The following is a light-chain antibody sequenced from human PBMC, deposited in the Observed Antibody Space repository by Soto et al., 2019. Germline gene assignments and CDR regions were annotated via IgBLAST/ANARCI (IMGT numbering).Light chain of an antibody. CDR2: DAS. V-gene: IGKV1-33*01. J-gene: IGKJ5*01. CDR1: QNINNY. CDR3: QQYENRPT. Sequence: DIQMTQSPTSLSASVGDRVTITCQASQNINNYLNWYQQKPGRAPKLLIYDASNLEAGVPSRFRGSGSGTDFTFTISRLQPEDIATYYCQQYENRPTFGQGTRLAIK.